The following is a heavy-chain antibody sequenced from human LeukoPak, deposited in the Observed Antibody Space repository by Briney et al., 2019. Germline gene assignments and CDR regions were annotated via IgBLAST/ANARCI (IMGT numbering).Heavy chain of an antibody. CDR2: FIPVHDTA. CDR3: AMLGVIPD. D-gene: IGHD2-21*01. J-gene: IGHJ1*01. Sequence: SVKVSCMASGGTFTKYVISWVREAPGKGLEWMGRFIPVHDTANYAHKFQGRVILTADKSTSTAYMELTSLRSEDTAVYYCAMLGVIPDWGQGTLITVSS. V-gene: IGHV1-69*04. CDR1: GGTFTKYV.